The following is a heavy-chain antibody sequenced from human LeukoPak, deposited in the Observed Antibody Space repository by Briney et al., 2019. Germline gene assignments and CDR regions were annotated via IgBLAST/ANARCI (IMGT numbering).Heavy chain of an antibody. CDR1: GFSFSDYA. CDR2: ITGSGQTK. CDR3: AKESLVVIESYFDS. J-gene: IGHJ4*02. Sequence: GGSLRLSCVVSGFSFSDYAMSWVRRAPGKGLEWVSAITGSGQTKYYTDSVKGRFTMSRDNPKNTLYLQMNSLRDEDTAEYFCAKESLVVIESYFDSWGQGTLVLVSS. D-gene: IGHD3-22*01. V-gene: IGHV3-23*01.